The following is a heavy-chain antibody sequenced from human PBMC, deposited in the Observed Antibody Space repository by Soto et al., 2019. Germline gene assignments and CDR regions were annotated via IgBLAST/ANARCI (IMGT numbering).Heavy chain of an antibody. D-gene: IGHD6-19*01. Sequence: GGSLRLSCAASGFTFSSYAMSWVRQAPGKGLEWVSAISGSGGSTYYADSVKGRFTISRDNSKNTLYLQMNSLRAEDTAVYYCAKDLNSSGFRPYYFDYWGQGTLVTVSS. CDR2: ISGSGGST. CDR3: AKDLNSSGFRPYYFDY. J-gene: IGHJ4*02. CDR1: GFTFSSYA. V-gene: IGHV3-23*01.